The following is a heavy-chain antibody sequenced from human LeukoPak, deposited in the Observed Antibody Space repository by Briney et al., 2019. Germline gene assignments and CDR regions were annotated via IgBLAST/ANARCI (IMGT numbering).Heavy chain of an antibody. CDR3: AGAVITHNYYYYGMDV. J-gene: IGHJ6*02. V-gene: IGHV3-48*03. CDR2: ISSSGSTI. CDR1: GFTFSSYE. Sequence: GGSLRLSCAASGFTFSSYEMNWVRQAPGKGLEWVSYISSSGSTIYYAVSVKGRFTISRDNAKNSLYLQMNSLRAEDTAVYYCAGAVITHNYYYYGMDVWGQGTTVTVSS. D-gene: IGHD3-22*01.